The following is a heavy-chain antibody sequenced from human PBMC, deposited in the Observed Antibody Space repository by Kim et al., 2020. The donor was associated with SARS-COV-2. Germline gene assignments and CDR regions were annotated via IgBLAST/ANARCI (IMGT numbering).Heavy chain of an antibody. Sequence: SETLSLTCAVYGGSLSGYYSTWIRQPPGKGLEWIGEINHSGSTNYNPSLKSRVTISVDTSKNQFSLKLSSVTGADTAVYYCARGLGDYERLYGMDVWGQGTTVTVSS. CDR1: GGSLSGYY. CDR2: INHSGST. J-gene: IGHJ6*02. V-gene: IGHV4-34*01. D-gene: IGHD4-17*01. CDR3: ARGLGDYERLYGMDV.